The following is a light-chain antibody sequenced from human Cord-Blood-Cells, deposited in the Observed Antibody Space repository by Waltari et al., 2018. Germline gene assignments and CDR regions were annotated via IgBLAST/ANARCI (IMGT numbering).Light chain of an antibody. V-gene: IGKV3-20*01. CDR1: QSVSSSY. J-gene: IGKJ1*01. CDR3: QQYGSSPRT. CDR2: GAS. Sequence: EIVLTQSPGTLSLYPGARATPSCRASQSVSSSYLAWYQQKPGQAPRLLIYGASSRATGIPDRFSGSGSGTDFTLTISRLEPEDFAVYYCQQYGSSPRTFGQGTKVEIK.